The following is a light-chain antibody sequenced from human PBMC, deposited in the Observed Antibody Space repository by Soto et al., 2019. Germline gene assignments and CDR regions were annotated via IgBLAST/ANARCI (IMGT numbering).Light chain of an antibody. CDR3: QQYNSSPRT. CDR2: GAS. V-gene: IGKV3-15*01. Sequence: EIVMTQSPTTLSVSPGERATLSCRASWSVAYNLAWYQQKPAQAPRLLIYGASTRATGIPARFSASGFGTDFTLTISRLEPEDFAVYYCQQYNSSPRTFGQGTKVDIK. J-gene: IGKJ1*01. CDR1: WSVAYN.